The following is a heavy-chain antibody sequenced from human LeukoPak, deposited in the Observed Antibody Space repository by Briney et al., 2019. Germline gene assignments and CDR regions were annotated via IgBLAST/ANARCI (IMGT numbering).Heavy chain of an antibody. CDR2: INHSGST. CDR1: GGSFSGYY. Sequence: SETLSLTCAVYGGSFSGYYWSWIRQPPGKGLEWIGEINHSGSTDYNPSLKSRVTISVDTSKNQFSLKLSSVTAADTAVYYCARGTSVWYYYYGMDVWGQGTTVTVSS. CDR3: ARGTSVWYYYYGMDV. D-gene: IGHD1-7*01. V-gene: IGHV4-34*01. J-gene: IGHJ6*02.